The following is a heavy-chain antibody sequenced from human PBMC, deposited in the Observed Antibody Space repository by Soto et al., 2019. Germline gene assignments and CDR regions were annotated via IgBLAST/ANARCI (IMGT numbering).Heavy chain of an antibody. CDR3: ARTRDSLFDY. V-gene: IGHV6-1*01. D-gene: IGHD2-21*02. CDR2: TYYRSKWNN. J-gene: IGHJ4*02. CDR1: GDSVSSNRVA. Sequence: SQTLSLTCAISGDSVSSNRVAWNWIRQSPSRGLEWLGRTYYRSKWNNDYAVSVKSRITINPDTSKNQFSLQLNSVTPEDTAVYYCARTRDSLFDYWGQGTLVTVSS.